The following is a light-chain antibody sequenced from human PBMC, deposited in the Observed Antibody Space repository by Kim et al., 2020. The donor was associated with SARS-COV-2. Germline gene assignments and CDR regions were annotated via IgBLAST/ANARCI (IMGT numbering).Light chain of an antibody. J-gene: IGKJ2*01. CDR1: QSVSSSY. V-gene: IGKV3-20*01. Sequence: LSPGERATRSCRASQSVSSSYLAWYQQKPGQAPRLLIYGASSRATGIPDRFSGSGSGTDFTLTISRLEPEDFAVYYCQQYGSSPYTFGQGTKLEI. CDR3: QQYGSSPYT. CDR2: GAS.